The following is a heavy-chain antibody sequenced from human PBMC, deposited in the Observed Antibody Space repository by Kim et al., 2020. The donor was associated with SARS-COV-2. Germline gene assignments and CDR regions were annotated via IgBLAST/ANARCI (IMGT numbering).Heavy chain of an antibody. CDR3: AAPSSGSGLETDY. J-gene: IGHJ4*02. CDR2: IYHSGST. Sequence: SETLSLTCTVSGYSISSGYYWGWIRQPPGKGLEWIGSIYHSGSTYYNPSLKSRVTISVDTSKNQFSLKLSSVTAADTAVYYCAAPSSGSGLETDYWGQGT. D-gene: IGHD3-22*01. V-gene: IGHV4-38-2*02. CDR1: GYSISSGYY.